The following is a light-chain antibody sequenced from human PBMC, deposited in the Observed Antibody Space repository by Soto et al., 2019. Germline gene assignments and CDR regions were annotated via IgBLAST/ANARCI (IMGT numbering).Light chain of an antibody. J-gene: IGKJ5*01. CDR3: QQLDTLIT. Sequence: DIQITQSPSSLSASVGDRVTIPFQASQDISFFLNWYQQKPGXAPXLLIYDASILQAGVPSRLIVGGSGTDFPFPIGSLHPEDAATYDCQQLDTLITFVQGTRLENK. CDR1: QDISFF. V-gene: IGKV1-33*01. CDR2: DAS.